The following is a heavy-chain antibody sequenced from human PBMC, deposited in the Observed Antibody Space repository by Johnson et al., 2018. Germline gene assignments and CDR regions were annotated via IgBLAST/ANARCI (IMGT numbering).Heavy chain of an antibody. V-gene: IGHV3-33*03. CDR2: IWYDGSKE. J-gene: IGHJ3*01. CDR1: GFTFSRHG. D-gene: IGHD2-21*02. CDR3: ARVIGGDWVGSFDV. Sequence: QVQLVQSGGGVVQPGRSLRLSCVASGFTFSRHGMHWIRQAPGKGLEWVAVIWYDGSKEYYVESVKGRFTISRDNSKNTLHLQMNSLRAEDTAMYYGARVIGGDWVGSFDVWGQGTMVTVSS.